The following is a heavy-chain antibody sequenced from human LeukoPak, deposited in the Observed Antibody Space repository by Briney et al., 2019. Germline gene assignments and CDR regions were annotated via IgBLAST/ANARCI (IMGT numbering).Heavy chain of an antibody. Sequence: PGGSLRLSCAASGFTFSSYAMNRVRQAPGKGLEWGSAISGSGGSTYYADSVKGRFTISRDNSKNTLYLQMNRLRVEDTAVYYCARKEIQIPLRYFDYWGQGSLVTVSS. V-gene: IGHV3-23*01. CDR2: ISGSGGST. D-gene: IGHD3-9*01. J-gene: IGHJ4*02. CDR3: ARKEIQIPLRYFDY. CDR1: GFTFSSYA.